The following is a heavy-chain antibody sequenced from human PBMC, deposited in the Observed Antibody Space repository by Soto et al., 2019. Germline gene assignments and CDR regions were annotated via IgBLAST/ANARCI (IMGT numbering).Heavy chain of an antibody. D-gene: IGHD1-1*01. CDR3: ARDNDRLQLGGNYYYLLDV. CDR1: GGTFSSSA. Sequence: QVQLVQSGAEMKEPGSSVKVSCKTSGGTFSSSAISWLRQAPGQGLEGMGGIIPLFRTPDYAQKFQGRVTIAADESTSTAYMELRSLRSEDTAVYYCARDNDRLQLGGNYYYLLDVWGQGTTITVSS. J-gene: IGHJ6*02. V-gene: IGHV1-69*12. CDR2: IIPLFRTP.